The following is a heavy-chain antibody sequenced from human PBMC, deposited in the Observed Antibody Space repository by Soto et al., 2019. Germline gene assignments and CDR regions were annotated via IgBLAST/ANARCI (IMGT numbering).Heavy chain of an antibody. D-gene: IGHD4-17*01. CDR2: ICYSGST. Sequence: QLQLQESGPGLVKPSETLSLTCTVSGGSISSSSYYWGWIRQPPGKGLEWIGSICYSGSTYYNPSLKSRVTISVDTSKNQFSLKLSSVTAADTAVYYCARSVTTLNWFDPWGQGTLVTVSS. CDR1: GGSISSSSYY. J-gene: IGHJ5*02. CDR3: ARSVTTLNWFDP. V-gene: IGHV4-39*01.